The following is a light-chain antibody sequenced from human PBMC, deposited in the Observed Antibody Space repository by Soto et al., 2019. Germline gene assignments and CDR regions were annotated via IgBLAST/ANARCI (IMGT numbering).Light chain of an antibody. CDR2: GAS. V-gene: IGKV3-20*01. J-gene: IGKJ1*01. Sequence: PGERATLSCRASQSLRSGDLACYQQIPGQAPGLLIYGASSRATGIPDGFSGSGFGTDFNLTVSRLAPEDFAVYYCHQYGTSPRTFGQGTKVEIK. CDR3: HQYGTSPRT. CDR1: QSLRSGD.